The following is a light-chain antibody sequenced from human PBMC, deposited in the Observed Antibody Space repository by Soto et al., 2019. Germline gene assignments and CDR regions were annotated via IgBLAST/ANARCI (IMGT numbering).Light chain of an antibody. CDR2: EVS. CDR3: CSSAGGGSGPCV. Sequence: QSVLTQPASVSGAPGQSITISCTGTSSDVGTYNLVSWYQKHPGKVPKLMIFEVSKRPSGVSNRFSGSKSGNTASLTISGLQPEDEADSYSCSSAGGGSGPCVFGTGTKVTVL. CDR1: SSDVGTYNL. J-gene: IGLJ1*01. V-gene: IGLV2-23*02.